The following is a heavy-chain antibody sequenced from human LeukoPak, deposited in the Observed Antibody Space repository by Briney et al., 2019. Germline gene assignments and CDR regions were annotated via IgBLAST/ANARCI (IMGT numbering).Heavy chain of an antibody. CDR2: IYTDGTT. V-gene: IGHV3-53*01. Sequence: GGSLRLSCAASGFTVSSDYMYWVRQAPGKGLDWVSVIYTDGTTYYADSVKGRFTISRDNSKHTLYLQMNSLRAEDTAIYYCAKTGERDYWGRGTLVTVSS. D-gene: IGHD7-27*01. CDR3: AKTGERDY. CDR1: GFTVSSDY. J-gene: IGHJ4*02.